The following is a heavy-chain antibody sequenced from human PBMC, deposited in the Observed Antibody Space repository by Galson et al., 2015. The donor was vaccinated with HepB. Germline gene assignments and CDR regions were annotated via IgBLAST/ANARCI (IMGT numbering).Heavy chain of an antibody. D-gene: IGHD4/OR15-4a*01. J-gene: IGHJ3*02. CDR1: DSTFSSYT. V-gene: IGHV3-48*04. Sequence: SLRLSCAASDSTFSSYTMNWVRQTPGKGLQWVSYISTNGATNHYADSVKGRFTIARDNAKNTMWLQMNSLRAEDTAVYYCATTKFGSGAYWTFDIWGQGTLVTVSS. CDR3: ATTKFGSGAYWTFDI. CDR2: ISTNGATN.